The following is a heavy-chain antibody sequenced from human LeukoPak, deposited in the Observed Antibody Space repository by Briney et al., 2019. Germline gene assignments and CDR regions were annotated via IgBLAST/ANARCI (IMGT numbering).Heavy chain of an antibody. CDR3: ARDRGGSKYSDS. CDR2: IWSDGSNK. CDR1: GFTFSTYG. V-gene: IGHV3-33*01. J-gene: IGHJ4*02. D-gene: IGHD3-10*01. Sequence: GGSLRLSCAASGFTFSTYGMHWVRQAPGKGLEWVAVIWSDGSNKFYADSVKGRFTISRDNSKNTLFLQMNSLRAEDTALYSCARDRGGSKYSDSWGQGTLVTVSS.